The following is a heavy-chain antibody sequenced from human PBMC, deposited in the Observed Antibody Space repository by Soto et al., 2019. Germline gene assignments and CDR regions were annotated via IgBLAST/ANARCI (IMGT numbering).Heavy chain of an antibody. Sequence: GASVKVSCKASGYTFTSYDINWVRQATGQGLEWMGWMNPNSGNTGYAQKFQGRVTMTRNTSISTAYMELSSLRSEDTAVYYCARSSSVCSGGSCHSYWGQGTLVIVSS. CDR2: MNPNSGNT. CDR1: GYTFTSYD. D-gene: IGHD2-15*01. CDR3: ARSSSVCSGGSCHSY. V-gene: IGHV1-8*01. J-gene: IGHJ4*02.